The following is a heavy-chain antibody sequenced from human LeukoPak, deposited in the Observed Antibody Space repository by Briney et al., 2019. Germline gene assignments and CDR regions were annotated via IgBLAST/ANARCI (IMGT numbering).Heavy chain of an antibody. CDR2: IYHSGST. D-gene: IGHD3-22*01. V-gene: IGHV4-4*02. CDR3: ARVHYDSSGYYLYSIDY. Sequence: PSGTLSLTCAISGGSISSSNWWSWVRQPPGKGLEWIGEIYHSGSTNYSPSLKSRVTISVDKSKNQFSLKVTSVTAADTAVYYCARVHYDSSGYYLYSIDYWGQGTLVTVSS. CDR1: GGSISSSNW. J-gene: IGHJ4*02.